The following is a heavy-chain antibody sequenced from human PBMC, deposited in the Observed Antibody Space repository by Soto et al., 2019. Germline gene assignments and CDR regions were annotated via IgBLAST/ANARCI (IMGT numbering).Heavy chain of an antibody. CDR3: ARGPTEYYDNSANYFLDY. D-gene: IGHD3-22*01. Sequence: QVQLVQSGAEVKKPGASVKVSCQASGYTFITYGVSWVRQAPGQGLDWLGWISTYNGNTRYAERLQGRVTMTTDTTTNTAYMELRNLRCDDTAVYYCARGPTEYYDNSANYFLDYWGQGTLVTVSS. J-gene: IGHJ4*02. CDR1: GYTFITYG. CDR2: ISTYNGNT. V-gene: IGHV1-18*01.